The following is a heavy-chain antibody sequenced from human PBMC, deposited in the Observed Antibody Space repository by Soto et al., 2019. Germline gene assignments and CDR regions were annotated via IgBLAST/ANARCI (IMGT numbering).Heavy chain of an antibody. CDR1: GGTFSSYA. V-gene: IGHV1-69*01. J-gene: IGHJ3*02. D-gene: IGHD3-3*01. CDR3: ARAVGNYDFWSGSFHDAFDI. CDR2: IIPIFGTA. Sequence: QVQLVQSGAEVKKPGSSVKVSCKASGGTFSSYAISWVRQAPGQGLEWMGGIIPIFGTANYAQKFQGRVTITADEPTSTAYMELSSLRSEDTAVYYCARAVGNYDFWSGSFHDAFDIWGQGTMVTVSS.